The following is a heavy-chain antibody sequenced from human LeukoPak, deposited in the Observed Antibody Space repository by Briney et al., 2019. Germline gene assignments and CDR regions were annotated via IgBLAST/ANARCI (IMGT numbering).Heavy chain of an antibody. CDR1: GFTFSNYW. D-gene: IGHD3-22*01. CDR3: VRLWDSSGFFGY. CDR2: IQKDGSEK. Sequence: PGGSLRLSCVGSGFTFSNYWMSWVRQAPGKGLEWVANIQKDGSEKHYVASVEGRFTISRDNAENSLFLQLNSLRVGDTAVYYCVRLWDSSGFFGYWGQGALVTVSS. V-gene: IGHV3-7*01. J-gene: IGHJ4*02.